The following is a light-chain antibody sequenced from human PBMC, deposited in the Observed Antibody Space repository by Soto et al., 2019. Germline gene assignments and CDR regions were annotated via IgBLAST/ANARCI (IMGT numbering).Light chain of an antibody. CDR1: QSVLYSSNNKNY. J-gene: IGKJ1*01. Sequence: DIVMTQSPDSLAVSLGERATINCKPSQSVLYSSNNKNYLAWYQQKPGQPPKLLIYRASTRESGVPDRFGGSGSGTDFTLTISSLQAEDVAVYSCQQYYSTPPTFGQGTKVEIK. CDR3: QQYYSTPPT. V-gene: IGKV4-1*01. CDR2: RAS.